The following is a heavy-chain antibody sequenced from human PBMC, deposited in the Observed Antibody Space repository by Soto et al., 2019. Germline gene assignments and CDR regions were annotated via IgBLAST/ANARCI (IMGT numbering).Heavy chain of an antibody. D-gene: IGHD3-22*01. CDR1: GYTFVSYG. Sequence: QIQLVQSAAEVKKPGASVKVSCKTSGYTFVSYGISWVRQAPGQGLEWMGWISPYNGNTNFAQRFRGRVTLTTDTATDSVDMELGSLKSDDTAGYYCARDQTVLESSGDYDHWGQGTLITVSS. CDR3: ARDQTVLESSGDYDH. V-gene: IGHV1-18*04. J-gene: IGHJ5*02. CDR2: ISPYNGNT.